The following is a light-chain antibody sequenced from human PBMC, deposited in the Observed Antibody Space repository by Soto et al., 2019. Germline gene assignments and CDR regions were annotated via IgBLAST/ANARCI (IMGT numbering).Light chain of an antibody. CDR2: EVN. Sequence: QSALTQPASVSGSPGQSITISRTWTSSDVGNYNLVSWYQQHPGKAPKLMIYEVNKRPSGVSNRFSGSKSGNTASLTISGLQAEDEADYYCCSYAGSSTFIFGGGTKVTVL. CDR1: SSDVGNYNL. V-gene: IGLV2-23*02. J-gene: IGLJ2*01. CDR3: CSYAGSSTFI.